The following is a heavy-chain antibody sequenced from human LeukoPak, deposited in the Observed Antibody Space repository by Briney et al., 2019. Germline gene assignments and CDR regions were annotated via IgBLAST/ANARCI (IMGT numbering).Heavy chain of an antibody. CDR1: GGSFSGYY. Sequence: SETLSLTCAVCGGSFSGYYWSWIRQPPGKGLEWIGEINHSGSTNYNPSLKSRVTISVDTSKNQFSLKLSSVTAADTAVYYCASSYGSGSYYNGGPIYWGQGTLVTVSS. D-gene: IGHD3-10*01. CDR2: INHSGST. J-gene: IGHJ4*02. CDR3: ASSYGSGSYYNGGPIY. V-gene: IGHV4-34*01.